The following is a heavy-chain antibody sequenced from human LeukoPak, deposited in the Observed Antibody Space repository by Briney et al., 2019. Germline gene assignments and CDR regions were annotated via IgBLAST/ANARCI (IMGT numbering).Heavy chain of an antibody. CDR1: GGTFSSYT. CDR3: ARERYCSGGSCYRGDWFDP. D-gene: IGHD2-15*01. V-gene: IGHV1-69*04. CDR2: IIPILGIA. J-gene: IGHJ5*02. Sequence: SVKVSCKASGGTFSSYTISWVRQAPGQGLKWMGRIIPILGIANYAQKFQGRVTITADKSTSTAYMELSSLRSEDTAVYYCARERYCSGGSCYRGDWFDPWGQGTLVTVSS.